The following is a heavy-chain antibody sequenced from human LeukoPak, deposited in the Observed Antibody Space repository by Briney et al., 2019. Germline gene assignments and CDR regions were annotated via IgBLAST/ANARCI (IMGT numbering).Heavy chain of an antibody. J-gene: IGHJ4*02. CDR3: GRDWKLDY. CDR1: GFTFSDYY. CDR2: IGDTDADG. D-gene: IGHD1-1*01. Sequence: PGGSLRLSCAASGFTFSDYYMDWVRQAPGKGLEWVSAIGDTDADGKYAHSVKGRFTISRDNSRNTLYLHLNSLRVEDTAIYYCGRDWKLDYWGQGTLVTVSS. V-gene: IGHV3-23*01.